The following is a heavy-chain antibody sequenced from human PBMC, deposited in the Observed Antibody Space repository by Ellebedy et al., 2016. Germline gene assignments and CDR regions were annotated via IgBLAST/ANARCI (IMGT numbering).Heavy chain of an antibody. D-gene: IGHD1-14*01. CDR2: IDSGGNS. J-gene: IGHJ3*02. CDR1: GFTVTNDY. Sequence: GESLKISXVASGFTVTNDYMTWVRQAPGKGLEWVSVIDSGGNSYYADSVKGRFTISRDSPKNTLYLQMNSLRAEDTAVYYCATRHNGAFDIWGRGTMVTVSS. V-gene: IGHV3-53*01. CDR3: ATRHNGAFDI.